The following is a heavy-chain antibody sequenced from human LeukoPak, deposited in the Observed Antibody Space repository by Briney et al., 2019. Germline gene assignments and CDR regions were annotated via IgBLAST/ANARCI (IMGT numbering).Heavy chain of an antibody. J-gene: IGHJ4*02. Sequence: SGGSLRLSCAASGFTFSSYAMSWVCQAPGKGLEWVSAISGSGGSTYYADSVKGRFTISRDNSKNTLYLQMNSLRAEDTAVYYCAKVRWELRLFYFDYWGQGTLVTVSS. CDR2: ISGSGGST. CDR1: GFTFSSYA. V-gene: IGHV3-23*01. CDR3: AKVRWELRLFYFDY. D-gene: IGHD1-26*01.